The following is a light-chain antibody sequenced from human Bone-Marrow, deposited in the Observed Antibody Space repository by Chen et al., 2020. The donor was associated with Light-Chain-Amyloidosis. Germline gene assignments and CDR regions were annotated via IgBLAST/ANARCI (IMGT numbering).Light chain of an antibody. Sequence: NFMLTQPHSVSESPGKTVITSCTRSSGSIATNYGQWYQQRPGSSPTTVIYEDDQRPSGVPDRFSGSSGTSSNAASLTISGLKTEDEADYYCQSYQGSSQGVFGGGTKLTVL. V-gene: IGLV6-57*01. CDR2: EDD. CDR1: SGSIATNY. J-gene: IGLJ3*02. CDR3: QSYQGSSQGV.